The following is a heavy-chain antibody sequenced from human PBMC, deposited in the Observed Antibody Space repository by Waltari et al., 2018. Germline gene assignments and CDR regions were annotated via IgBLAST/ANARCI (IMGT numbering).Heavy chain of an antibody. J-gene: IGHJ6*02. CDR3: AKIAARDSYYYYGMDV. Sequence: QVQLVESGGGVVQPGRSLRLSCAASGFTFSTYDLHWVRQAPGKGLEWVAVMSDDGNTQYDTESVKGRFTISRDKSKNTLYLQMNSLRGDDTAVYYCAKIAARDSYYYYGMDVWGQGTTVTVSS. CDR1: GFTFSTYD. D-gene: IGHD6-6*01. V-gene: IGHV3-30*18. CDR2: MSDDGNTQ.